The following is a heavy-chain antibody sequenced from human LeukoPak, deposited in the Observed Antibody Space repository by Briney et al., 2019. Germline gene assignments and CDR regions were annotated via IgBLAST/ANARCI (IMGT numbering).Heavy chain of an antibody. D-gene: IGHD6-6*01. V-gene: IGHV3-30*02. CDR2: IRYDGSNK. CDR3: AKDLGYSSSYNITLLDY. CDR1: GFTFSSYG. Sequence: GGTLRLSCAASGFTFSSYGTHWVRQAPGKGLEWVAFIRYDGSNKYYADSVKGRFTISRDNSKNTLYLQMNSLRAEDTAVYYCAKDLGYSSSYNITLLDYWGQGTLVTVS. J-gene: IGHJ4*02.